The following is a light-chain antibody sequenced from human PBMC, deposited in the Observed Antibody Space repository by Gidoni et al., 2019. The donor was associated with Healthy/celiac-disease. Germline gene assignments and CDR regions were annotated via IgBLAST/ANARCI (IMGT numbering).Light chain of an antibody. CDR3: QQYNSYCT. V-gene: IGKV1-5*03. CDR1: QSISSW. CDR2: KAS. Sequence: DIQMTQSPSNLSASVGDRVTITCRASQSISSWLAWYQQKPGKAPKLLIYKASSLESGVPPRFSGSGSGTEFTLTISSLQPDDFATYYCQQYNSYCTFGQGTKLEIK. J-gene: IGKJ2*02.